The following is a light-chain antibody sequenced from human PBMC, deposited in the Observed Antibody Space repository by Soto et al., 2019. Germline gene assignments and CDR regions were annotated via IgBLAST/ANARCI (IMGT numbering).Light chain of an antibody. Sequence: EIVLTQSPDTLSLSPGERATLSCRASQSVSSSYLAWYQQKPGQTPRLLISDASSRATGIPDRFSGSGSGTDFTLTISRLEPEDFAVYYCQQYDISPITFGQGTRLEIK. CDR2: DAS. J-gene: IGKJ5*01. CDR1: QSVSSSY. V-gene: IGKV3-20*01. CDR3: QQYDISPIT.